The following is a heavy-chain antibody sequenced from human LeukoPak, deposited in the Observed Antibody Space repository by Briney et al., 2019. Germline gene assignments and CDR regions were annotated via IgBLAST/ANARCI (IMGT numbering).Heavy chain of an antibody. V-gene: IGHV4-39*07. CDR3: ARGNRVNAFDI. Sequence: SETLSLTCTVSGGSISSSSYYWGWIRQPPGKGLEWIGSIYYSGSTYYNPSLKSRVTISVDTSKNQFSLKLSSVTAADTAVYYCARGNRVNAFDIWGQGTMVTVSS. J-gene: IGHJ3*02. CDR2: IYYSGST. CDR1: GGSISSSSYY. D-gene: IGHD1-14*01.